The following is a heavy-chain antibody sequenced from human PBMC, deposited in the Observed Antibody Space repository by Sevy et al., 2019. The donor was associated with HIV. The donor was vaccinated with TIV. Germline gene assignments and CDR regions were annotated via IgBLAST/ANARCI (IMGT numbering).Heavy chain of an antibody. CDR2: FDPEDGET. V-gene: IGHV1-24*01. CDR1: GYTLSELP. J-gene: IGHJ6*02. CDR3: ATLDFWSDHPFYGTDV. D-gene: IGHD3-3*01. Sequence: ASVKVSCKVSGYTLSELPMHWVRQAPGKGLEWLGGFDPEDGETIYAQKFQGRVTMTEDTSTDTAYMELRRLRSDDTAVYYCATLDFWSDHPFYGTDVWGQGTTVTVSS.